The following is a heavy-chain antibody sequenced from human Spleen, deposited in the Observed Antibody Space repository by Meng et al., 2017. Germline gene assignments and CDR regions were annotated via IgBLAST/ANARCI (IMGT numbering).Heavy chain of an antibody. Sequence: SVKVSCKAPGGIFSNSVVGWVRQAPGQGLEWMGGIIPIFGTANYAQKFQGRVTITADKSTSTAYMELSSLRSEDTAVYYCAFRHFYDSSGYYDYWGQGTLVTVSS. CDR2: IIPIFGTA. V-gene: IGHV1-69*06. D-gene: IGHD3-22*01. J-gene: IGHJ4*02. CDR1: GGIFSNSV. CDR3: AFRHFYDSSGYYDY.